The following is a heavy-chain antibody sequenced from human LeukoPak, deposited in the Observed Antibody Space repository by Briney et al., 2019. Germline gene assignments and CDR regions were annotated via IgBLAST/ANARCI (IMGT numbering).Heavy chain of an antibody. D-gene: IGHD6-19*01. CDR3: ARGSGWYVIDY. CDR1: GFTFSSSG. Sequence: PGGSLRLSCAASGFTFSSSGMHWVRQAPGKGLDWVAVIWYDGSNKYYADSVKGRFTISRDNSKNTLYLQMNGLRAEDTAVYYCARGSGWYVIDYWGQGPLVTVSS. V-gene: IGHV3-33*01. CDR2: IWYDGSNK. J-gene: IGHJ4*02.